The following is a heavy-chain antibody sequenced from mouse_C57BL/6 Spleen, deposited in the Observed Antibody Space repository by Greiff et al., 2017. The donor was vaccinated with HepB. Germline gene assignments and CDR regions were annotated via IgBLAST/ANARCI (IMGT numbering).Heavy chain of an antibody. CDR3: ARRGVTTDYYAMDY. D-gene: IGHD2-2*01. V-gene: IGHV5-12*01. J-gene: IGHJ4*01. CDR2: ISNGGGST. Sequence: EVKLVESGGGLVQPGGSLKFSCAASGFTFSDYYMYWVRQTPEKRLEWVAYISNGGGSTYYPDTVKGRITISRDNAKNTLYLQMSRLKSEDTAMYYCARRGVTTDYYAMDYWGQGTSVTVSS. CDR1: GFTFSDYY.